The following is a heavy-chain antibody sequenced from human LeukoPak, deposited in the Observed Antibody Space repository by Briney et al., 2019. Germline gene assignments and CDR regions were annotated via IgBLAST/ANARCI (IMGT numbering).Heavy chain of an antibody. CDR1: GFTFSGSV. J-gene: IGHJ4*02. CDR3: TSGIDTAMDY. Sequence: GGSLRLSCAASGFTFSGSVMHWIRQASGKGLEWVGLIRSKVNSYATAYAASVKGRFTISRDDSKNTAYLQMNSLKTEDTAVYYCTSGIDTAMDYWGQGTLVTVSS. D-gene: IGHD5-18*01. V-gene: IGHV3-73*01. CDR2: IRSKVNSYAT.